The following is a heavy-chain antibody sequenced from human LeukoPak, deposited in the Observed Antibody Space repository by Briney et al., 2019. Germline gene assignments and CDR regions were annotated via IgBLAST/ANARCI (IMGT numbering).Heavy chain of an antibody. J-gene: IGHJ4*02. CDR3: AKDTAGTVGGNSRFDY. V-gene: IGHV3-9*01. CDR1: GFTFDDYA. CDR2: TSWNSART. Sequence: GGSLRLSCGASGFTFDDYAMHWVRHAPGKGLEWVSGTSWNSARTAYADSVKGRFIISRDNAKNSLFLEMSGLRHEDTALYYCAKDTAGTVGGNSRFDYWGQAGLVTVSS. D-gene: IGHD1-26*01.